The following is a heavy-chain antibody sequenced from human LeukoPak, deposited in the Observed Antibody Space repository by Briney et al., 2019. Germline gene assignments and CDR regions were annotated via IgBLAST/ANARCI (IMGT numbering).Heavy chain of an antibody. CDR3: AKGKRGYSYGSSDY. V-gene: IGHV3-9*01. D-gene: IGHD5-18*01. CDR1: GFTFDDYA. J-gene: IGHJ4*02. Sequence: GRSLRLSCAASGFTFDDYAMHWVRQAPGKGLEWVSGISWSSGSIGYADSVKGRFTISRDNAKNSPYLQMNSLRAEDTALYYCAKGKRGYSYGSSDYWGQGTLVTVSS. CDR2: ISWSSGSI.